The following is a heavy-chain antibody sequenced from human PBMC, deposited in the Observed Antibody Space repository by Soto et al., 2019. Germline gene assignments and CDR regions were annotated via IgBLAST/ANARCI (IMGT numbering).Heavy chain of an antibody. J-gene: IGHJ6*02. CDR2: INAGKGDT. Sequence: QVQLVQSGAEVKKPGASVKVSCKASGYTFTNYGIDWVRQAPGQRLEWLGRINAGKGDTDRSPRFQGRVTITRDASATIASRELSSLTSEDTAVYYCVSNQKGTYTGMDVWGQGTTVTVSS. D-gene: IGHD5-18*01. CDR3: VSNQKGTYTGMDV. V-gene: IGHV1-3*01. CDR1: GYTFTNYG.